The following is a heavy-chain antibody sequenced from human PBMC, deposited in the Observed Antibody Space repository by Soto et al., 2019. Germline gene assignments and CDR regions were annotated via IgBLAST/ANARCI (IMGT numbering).Heavy chain of an antibody. D-gene: IGHD1-26*01. J-gene: IGHJ4*02. Sequence: SETLSLTCAVSGGSISSGGYSWSWIRQPPGKGLEWIGYIYHSGSTYYNPSLKSRVTISVDRSKNQFSLKLSSVTAADTAVYYCARTYSGSYTLFDYWGQGTLVTVSS. CDR3: ARTYSGSYTLFDY. CDR1: GGSISSGGYS. V-gene: IGHV4-30-2*01. CDR2: IYHSGST.